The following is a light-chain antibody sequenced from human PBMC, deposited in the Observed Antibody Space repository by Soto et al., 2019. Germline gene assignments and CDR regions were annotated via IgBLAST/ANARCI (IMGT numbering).Light chain of an antibody. Sequence: QSALTQPASVSGSPGQSITISCTGTSSDVGTYNLVSWYQQRPGKAPKLMLYEVNKRPSGVSNRFSGSKSGNTASLTISGLQAEDEADYSCCSYAGSSTWVFGGGTKLTVL. V-gene: IGLV2-23*02. CDR3: CSYAGSSTWV. J-gene: IGLJ3*02. CDR2: EVN. CDR1: SSDVGTYNL.